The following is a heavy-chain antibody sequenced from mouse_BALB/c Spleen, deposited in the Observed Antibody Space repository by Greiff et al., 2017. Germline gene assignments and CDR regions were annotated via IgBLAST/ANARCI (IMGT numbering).Heavy chain of an antibody. D-gene: IGHD2-3*01. Sequence: EVQGVESGGGLVQPGGSRKLSCAASGFTFSSFGMHWVRQAPEKGLEWVAYISSGSSTIYYADTVKGRFTISRDNPKNTLFLQMTSLRSEDTAMYYCARRWLLRGYYAMDYWGQGTSVTVSS. CDR2: ISSGSSTI. J-gene: IGHJ4*01. V-gene: IGHV5-17*02. CDR3: ARRWLLRGYYAMDY. CDR1: GFTFSSFG.